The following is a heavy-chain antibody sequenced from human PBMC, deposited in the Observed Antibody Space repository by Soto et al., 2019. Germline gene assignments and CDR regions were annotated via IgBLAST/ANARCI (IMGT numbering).Heavy chain of an antibody. CDR3: ARVLVGATGYFDY. Sequence: SVKVSCKASGGTFSSYAISWVRQAPGQGLEWMGGIIPIFGTANYAQKFQGRVTITADESTSTAYMELSSLRSEDTAVYYCARVLVGATGYFDYWGQGTLVTVSS. CDR1: GGTFSSYA. V-gene: IGHV1-69*13. J-gene: IGHJ4*02. CDR2: IIPIFGTA. D-gene: IGHD1-26*01.